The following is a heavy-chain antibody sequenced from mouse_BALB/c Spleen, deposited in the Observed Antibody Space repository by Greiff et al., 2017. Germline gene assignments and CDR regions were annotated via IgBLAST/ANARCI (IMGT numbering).Heavy chain of an antibody. CDR3: ARDGSWFAY. CDR1: GFNIKDYY. J-gene: IGHJ3*01. V-gene: IGHV14-1*02. Sequence: VQLQQSGAELVRPGALVKLSCKASGFNIKDYYMHWVKQRPEQGLEWIGWIDPENGNTIYDPKFQGKASITADTSSKTAYLQLSSLTSEDTAVYYCARDGSWFAYWGQGTLVTVSA. CDR2: IDPENGNT. D-gene: IGHD1-2*01.